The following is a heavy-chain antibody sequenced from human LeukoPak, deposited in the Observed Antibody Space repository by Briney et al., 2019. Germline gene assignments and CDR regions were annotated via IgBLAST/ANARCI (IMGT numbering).Heavy chain of an antibody. CDR1: GGSISSYY. J-gene: IGHJ4*02. Sequence: PSETLSLTCTVSGGSISSYYWSWIRQPPGKGLEWIGYIYYSGSTNYNPSLKSRVTISVDTSKNQFSLKLSSVTAADTAVYYCARLGYYDSSGYQTYYFDYWGQGALVTVSS. CDR2: IYYSGST. CDR3: ARLGYYDSSGYQTYYFDY. D-gene: IGHD3-22*01. V-gene: IGHV4-59*08.